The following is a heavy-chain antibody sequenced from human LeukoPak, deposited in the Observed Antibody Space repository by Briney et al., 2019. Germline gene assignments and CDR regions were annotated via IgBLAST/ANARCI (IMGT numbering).Heavy chain of an antibody. D-gene: IGHD3-22*01. J-gene: IGHJ5*02. CDR1: GYTFTSYG. Sequence: GASVKVSCKASGYTFTSYGISWVRQAPGQGLEWMGWISAYNGNTNYAQKLQGRVTMTTDTSTSTAYMELRSLRSDDTAVYYCARDSYYYDSSGYYGWFDPWGQGTLVTVSS. CDR3: ARDSYYYDSSGYYGWFDP. CDR2: ISAYNGNT. V-gene: IGHV1-18*01.